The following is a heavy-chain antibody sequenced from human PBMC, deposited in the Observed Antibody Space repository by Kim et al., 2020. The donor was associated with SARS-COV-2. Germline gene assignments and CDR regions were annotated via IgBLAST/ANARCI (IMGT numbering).Heavy chain of an antibody. V-gene: IGHV5-10-1*01. CDR1: GYSFTSYW. CDR2: IDPSDSYT. CDR3: ARQGGVERVRYFDWSLLSSPGYYYGMDV. D-gene: IGHD3-9*01. J-gene: IGHJ6*02. Sequence: GESLKISCKGSGYSFTSYWISWVRQMPGKGLEWMGRIDPSDSYTNYSPSFQGHVTISADKSISTAYLQWSSLKASDTAMYYCARQGGVERVRYFDWSLLSSPGYYYGMDVWGQGTTVTVSS.